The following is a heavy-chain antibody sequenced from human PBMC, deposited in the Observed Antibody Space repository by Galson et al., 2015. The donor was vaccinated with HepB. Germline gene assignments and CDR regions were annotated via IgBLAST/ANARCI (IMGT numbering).Heavy chain of an antibody. J-gene: IGHJ4*02. D-gene: IGHD4/OR15-4a*01. CDR1: GGTFSSYA. Sequence: SVKVSCKASGGTFSSYAISWVRQAPGQGLEWMGGIIPIFGTANYAQKFQGRVTITADESTSTAYMELSSLRSEDTAVYYCARGPVGATSEGPYYFDYWGQGTLVTVSS. V-gene: IGHV1-69*13. CDR3: ARGPVGATSEGPYYFDY. CDR2: IIPIFGTA.